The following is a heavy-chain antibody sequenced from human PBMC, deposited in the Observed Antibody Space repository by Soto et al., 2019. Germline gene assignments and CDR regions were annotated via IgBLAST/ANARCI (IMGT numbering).Heavy chain of an antibody. CDR1: GFTFSSYA. V-gene: IGHV3-30-3*01. D-gene: IGHD3-22*01. J-gene: IGHJ5*02. CDR2: ISYDGSNK. CDR3: ARDSKDYYDSSGQFWDWFDP. Sequence: GGSLRLSCAASGFTFSSYAMHWVRQAPGKGLEWVAVISYDGSNKYYADSVKGRFTISRDNSKNTLYLQMNSLRAEDTAVYYCARDSKDYYDSSGQFWDWFDPWGQGTLVTVSS.